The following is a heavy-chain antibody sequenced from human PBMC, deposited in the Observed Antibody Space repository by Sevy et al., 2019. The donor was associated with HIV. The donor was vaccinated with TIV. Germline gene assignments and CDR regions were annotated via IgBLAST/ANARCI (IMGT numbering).Heavy chain of an antibody. V-gene: IGHV1-24*01. Sequence: ASVKVSCKVSGKTLTQLSMHWVQQAPGKGLEWMGSYDPEDDKRIYAQKFQGRVTMTEDTSTDTAYMERRILRSEDTAVYYCATTKDYYESSGSPFDYWGQGTLVTVSS. CDR2: YDPEDDKR. CDR1: GKTLTQLS. J-gene: IGHJ4*02. D-gene: IGHD3-22*01. CDR3: ATTKDYYESSGSPFDY.